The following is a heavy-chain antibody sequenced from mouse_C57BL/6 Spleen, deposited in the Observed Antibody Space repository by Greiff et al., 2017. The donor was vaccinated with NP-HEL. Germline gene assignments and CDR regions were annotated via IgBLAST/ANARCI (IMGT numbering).Heavy chain of an antibody. CDR2: INPGSGGT. CDR1: GYAFTNYL. V-gene: IGHV1-54*01. CDR3: ARGYGSSYGGFAY. J-gene: IGHJ3*01. Sequence: QVQLKQSGAELVRPGTSVKVSCKASGYAFTNYLIEWVKQRPGQGLEWIGVINPGSGGTNYNEKFKGKATLTADKSSSTAYMQLSSLTSEDSAVYFCARGYGSSYGGFAYWGQGTLVTVSA. D-gene: IGHD1-1*01.